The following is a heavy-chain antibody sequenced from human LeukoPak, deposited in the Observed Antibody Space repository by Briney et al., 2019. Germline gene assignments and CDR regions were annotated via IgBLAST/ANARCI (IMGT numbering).Heavy chain of an antibody. Sequence: GGSLRLSCAASGFTFSSYSMNWVRQAPGKGLEWVSYITGHSSTIYYADSVRGRFTISGDDSKNTLYLQMNSLRADDTAVYYCAHGTMYQLDSWGQGTLVTVSS. J-gene: IGHJ4*02. CDR1: GFTFSSYS. CDR2: ITGHSSTI. V-gene: IGHV3-48*01. CDR3: AHGTMYQLDS. D-gene: IGHD2-2*01.